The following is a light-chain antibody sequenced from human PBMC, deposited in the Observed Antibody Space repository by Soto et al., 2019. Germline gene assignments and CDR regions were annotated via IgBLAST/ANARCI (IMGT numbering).Light chain of an antibody. V-gene: IGKV3-11*01. Sequence: EIVLTQSPATLSLSPGERATLSCRASQSVSSYLAWYQQKPGQAPRLLIYDASNRATGIPGRFSGSVSGTDFTLTISSLEPEDVAVYYCQQRSNWPPTFGPGTKVDIK. CDR3: QQRSNWPPT. CDR2: DAS. J-gene: IGKJ3*01. CDR1: QSVSSY.